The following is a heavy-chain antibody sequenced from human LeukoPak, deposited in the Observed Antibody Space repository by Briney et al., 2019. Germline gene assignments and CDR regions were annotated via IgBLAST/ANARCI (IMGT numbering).Heavy chain of an antibody. J-gene: IGHJ4*02. D-gene: IGHD6-13*01. CDR3: ARVRAAAGLFDY. CDR2: IYYSGST. CDR1: GGSISSYY. V-gene: IGHV4-59*01. Sequence: SETLSLTCTVSGGSISSYYWSWIRQPPGKGLEWIGYIYYSGSTNYNPSLKSRVTISVDTSKNQFSLKLSSVTAADTAVYYCARVRAAAGLFDYWGQGTLVTVSS.